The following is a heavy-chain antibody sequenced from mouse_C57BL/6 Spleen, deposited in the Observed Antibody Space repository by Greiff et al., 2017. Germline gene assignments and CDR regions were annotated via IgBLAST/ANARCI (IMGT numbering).Heavy chain of an antibody. CDR3: TGRYYDYDGGFAY. CDR2: IRLKSDNYAT. CDR1: GFTFSNYW. V-gene: IGHV6-3*01. J-gene: IGHJ3*01. Sequence: EVKLMESGGGLVQPGGSMKLSCVASGFTFSNYWMNWVRQSPEKGLEWVAQIRLKSDNYATHYAESVKGRFTISRDDSKSSVYLQMNNLRAEDTGIYYCTGRYYDYDGGFAYWGQGTLVTVSA. D-gene: IGHD2-4*01.